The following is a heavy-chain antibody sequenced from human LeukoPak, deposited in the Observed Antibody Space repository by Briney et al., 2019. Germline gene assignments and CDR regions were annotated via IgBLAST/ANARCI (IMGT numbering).Heavy chain of an antibody. CDR1: GGSISSGSYY. J-gene: IGHJ4*02. CDR3: ARDLAVLGYFHFDY. D-gene: IGHD3-22*01. Sequence: PSETLSLTCTVSGGSISSGSYYWSWIRQPAGKGLEWIGRIYSSGSTNYNPSLKSRVTLSVDTFKNQFSLKLSSVTAADTAVYYCARDLAVLGYFHFDYWGQGTLVTVSS. V-gene: IGHV4-61*02. CDR2: IYSSGST.